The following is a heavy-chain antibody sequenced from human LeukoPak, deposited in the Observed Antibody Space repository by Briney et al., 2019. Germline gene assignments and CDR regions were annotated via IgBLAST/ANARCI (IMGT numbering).Heavy chain of an antibody. CDR2: ISAYYGNT. Sequence: ASVKVSCKCSGYTFTSYAISWVRQAPAQGLEWMGWISAYYGNTNNAHKLQGRVTMTTDTSTSTAYMELRSLRSDDTAVYYCARSTLANFDYWGQGTLVTVSS. CDR3: ARSTLANFDY. D-gene: IGHD6-6*01. V-gene: IGHV1-18*01. CDR1: GYTFTSYA. J-gene: IGHJ4*02.